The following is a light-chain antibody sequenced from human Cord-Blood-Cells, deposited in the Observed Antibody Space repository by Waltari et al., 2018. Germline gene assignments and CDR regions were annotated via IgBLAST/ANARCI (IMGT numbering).Light chain of an antibody. CDR2: CAS. Sequence: EIVLTQSQGTLSLSPGERATLSCRASQSDSSSYLAWYQQKPGQAPRRLILCASSRSTGIPDRFSGSGSGTDFTLTISRLEPEDFALYYCQQYGSSPPYSFGQGTKLEIK. J-gene: IGKJ2*03. CDR3: QQYGSSPPYS. CDR1: QSDSSSY. V-gene: IGKV3-20*01.